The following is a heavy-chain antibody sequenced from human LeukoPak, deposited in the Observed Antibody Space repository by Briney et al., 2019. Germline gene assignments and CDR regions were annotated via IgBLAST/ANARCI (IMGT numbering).Heavy chain of an antibody. J-gene: IGHJ4*02. Sequence: ASVKVSCKASGYTFTSYGISWVRQAPGQGLEWMGWISAYNGNTNYAQKLQGRVTMTTDTSTSTAYMELRSLRSDDTAVYYCARTPRVMTTFGGVITNDYWGQGTLVTVSS. CDR1: GYTFTSYG. CDR3: ARTPRVMTTFGGVITNDY. D-gene: IGHD3-16*02. CDR2: ISAYNGNT. V-gene: IGHV1-18*01.